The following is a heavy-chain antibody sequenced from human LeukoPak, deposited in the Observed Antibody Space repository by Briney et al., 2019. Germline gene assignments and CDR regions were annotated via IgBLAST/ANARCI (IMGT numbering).Heavy chain of an antibody. CDR1: DGSFSDYY. D-gene: IGHD1-26*01. Sequence: SETLSLTCAVYDGSFSDYYWSWIRQPPGEGLEWIGEINHSGSTHYNPSLKSRVTISMVTSKNQFSLKLSSVTAADTAVYYCASGVWSRWFDPWGRGTPVTVSS. V-gene: IGHV4-34*01. CDR3: ASGVWSRWFDP. CDR2: INHSGST. J-gene: IGHJ5*02.